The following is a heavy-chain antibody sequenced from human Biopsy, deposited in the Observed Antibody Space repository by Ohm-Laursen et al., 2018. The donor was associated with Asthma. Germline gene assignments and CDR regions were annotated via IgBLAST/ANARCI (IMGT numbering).Heavy chain of an antibody. D-gene: IGHD3-3*01. CDR3: ARTFHFWSPYHAEHYQL. CDR1: GGSFSGYY. J-gene: IGHJ1*01. CDR2: INHSGST. Sequence: GTLSLTCAVYGGSFSGYYWSWIRQPPGKGLEWIGEINHSGSTNYNPSLKSRVTISVDTSKNQFSLKLSSVIAADTAVYYCARTFHFWSPYHAEHYQLWGQGTLVTVSS. V-gene: IGHV4-34*01.